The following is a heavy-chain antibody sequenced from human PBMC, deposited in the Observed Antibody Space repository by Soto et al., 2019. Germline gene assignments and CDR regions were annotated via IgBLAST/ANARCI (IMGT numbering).Heavy chain of an antibody. CDR3: ALVLYWRGYFYDSYCTEF. J-gene: IGHJ6*02. CDR1: GGSFSGYY. V-gene: IGHV4-34*01. CDR2: INDSGST. D-gene: IGHD2-15*01. Sequence: PSETLSLTCAVYGGSFSGYYWSWIRQPPGKGLEWIGEINDSGSTNYNPSLKSRVTISVDTSNNQFALKLSPVTAADTAVYYCALVLYWRGYFYDSYCTEFWRQGPRVTV.